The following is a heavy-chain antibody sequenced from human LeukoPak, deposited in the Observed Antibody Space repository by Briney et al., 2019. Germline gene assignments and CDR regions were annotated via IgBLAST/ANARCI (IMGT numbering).Heavy chain of an antibody. CDR2: IKSDGSST. V-gene: IGHV3-74*01. CDR3: VRDNRSYNFDY. Sequence: GGSLRLSCAASGFTFSRYWMHWVRQAPGEGLVWVSCIKSDGSSTSIADSAKGRFTISRDNAKNTVYLQMNSLRAEDTAVYYCVRDNRSYNFDYWGRGTLVTVYS. J-gene: IGHJ4*02. D-gene: IGHD1-26*01. CDR1: GFTFSRYW.